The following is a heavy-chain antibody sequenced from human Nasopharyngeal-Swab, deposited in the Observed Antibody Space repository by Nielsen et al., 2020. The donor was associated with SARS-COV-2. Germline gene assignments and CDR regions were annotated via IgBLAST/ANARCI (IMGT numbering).Heavy chain of an antibody. CDR2: INPNSGGT. D-gene: IGHD3-10*01. CDR1: GYTFTGYY. Sequence: ASVKVSCKASGYTFTGYYMHWVRQAPGQGLEWMGRINPNSGGTNYAQKFQGRVTMTRDTSISTAYMELSRLRSDDTAVYYRARDNYYGFNWFDLWGRGTLVTVSS. V-gene: IGHV1-2*06. J-gene: IGHJ2*01. CDR3: ARDNYYGFNWFDL.